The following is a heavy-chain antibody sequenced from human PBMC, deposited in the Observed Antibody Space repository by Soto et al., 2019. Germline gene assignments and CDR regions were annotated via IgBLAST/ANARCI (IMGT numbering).Heavy chain of an antibody. D-gene: IGHD5-12*01. CDR3: ARGGTEVATGGGAFDI. CDR2: IKQDGSEK. Sequence: EVQLVESGGGLVQPGGSLRLSCAASGFTFSSYWISWVRQAPGKGLEWVANIKQDGSEKYYVDSVKGRFTISRDNAKNSLYLQMNSLRAEATAVYYCARGGTEVATGGGAFDIWGQGTMVTVSS. V-gene: IGHV3-7*01. J-gene: IGHJ3*02. CDR1: GFTFSSYW.